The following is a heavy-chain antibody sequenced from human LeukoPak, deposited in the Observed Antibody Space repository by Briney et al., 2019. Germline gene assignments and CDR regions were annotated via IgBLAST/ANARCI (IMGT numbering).Heavy chain of an antibody. CDR2: IYPTDSDT. J-gene: IGHJ5*02. CDR3: ARLVKRDHSTSPFDP. Sequence: GESLKISCKGSGYTFTNYWIGWVRQVPGKGLECMGIIYPTDSDTRYSPSFQGQVTISADKSISTAYLQWSSLKALDTAMYYCARLVKRDHSTSPFDPWGQGTLVTVSS. CDR1: GYTFTNYW. D-gene: IGHD2-15*01. V-gene: IGHV5-51*01.